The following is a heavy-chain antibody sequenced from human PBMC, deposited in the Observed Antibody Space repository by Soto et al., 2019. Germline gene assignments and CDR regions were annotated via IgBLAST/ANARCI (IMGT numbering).Heavy chain of an antibody. V-gene: IGHV3-7*03. Sequence: AGGSLRLSCAASGFTFSSYRMSWVRQAPGKGLEWVANIKQDGSEKYYVDSVKGRFTISRDNAKNSLYLQMNSLRAEDTAAYYCARDDILTGYYTDYWGQGTLVTVSS. CDR2: IKQDGSEK. CDR1: GFTFSSYR. J-gene: IGHJ4*02. CDR3: ARDDILTGYYTDY. D-gene: IGHD3-9*01.